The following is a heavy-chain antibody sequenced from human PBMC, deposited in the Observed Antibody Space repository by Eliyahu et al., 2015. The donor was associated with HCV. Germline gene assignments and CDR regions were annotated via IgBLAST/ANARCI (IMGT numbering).Heavy chain of an antibody. D-gene: IGHD5-18*01. Sequence: EVQLLESGGGLVQPGGSLXXSCXASGFPFTXXAMGWVRQAPGKGLGXVSAISGSGVRTYYADSVKGRFTISRDNSKNTLYLQMNTLRAEDTALYYCAKGGEYSYGYVEGNFDYWGQGTLVTVSS. CDR3: AKGGEYSYGYVEGNFDY. CDR1: GFPFTXXA. CDR2: ISGSGVRT. J-gene: IGHJ4*02. V-gene: IGHV3-23*01.